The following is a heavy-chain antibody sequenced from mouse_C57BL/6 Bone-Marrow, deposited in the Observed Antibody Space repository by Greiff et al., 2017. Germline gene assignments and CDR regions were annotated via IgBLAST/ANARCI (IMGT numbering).Heavy chain of an antibody. D-gene: IGHD1-1*01. CDR1: GFTFSSYG. CDR2: ISSGGSYT. Sequence: EVQLQESGGDLVKPGGSLKLSCAASGFTFSSYGMSWVRQTPDKRLEWVATISSGGSYTYYPDSVKGRFTISRDNAKNTLYLQMSSLKSEDTAMYYCAREGGSRTGDYWGQGTTLTVAS. V-gene: IGHV5-6*01. J-gene: IGHJ2*01. CDR3: AREGGSRTGDY.